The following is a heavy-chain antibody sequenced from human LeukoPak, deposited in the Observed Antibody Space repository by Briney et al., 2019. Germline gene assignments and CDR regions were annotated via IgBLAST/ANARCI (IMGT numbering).Heavy chain of an antibody. Sequence: GGSLRLSCAASGFTVSGNYMSWVRQAPGKGLEWVSVIYSGGGTYYADSVKGRFTISRDNSKNTVYLQMNSLRAEDTAVYYCARASFWFDYSGYYFDFWGQGTLVTVSS. D-gene: IGHD2-15*01. CDR1: GFTVSGNY. CDR3: ARASFWFDYSGYYFDF. CDR2: IYSGGGT. V-gene: IGHV3-66*01. J-gene: IGHJ4*02.